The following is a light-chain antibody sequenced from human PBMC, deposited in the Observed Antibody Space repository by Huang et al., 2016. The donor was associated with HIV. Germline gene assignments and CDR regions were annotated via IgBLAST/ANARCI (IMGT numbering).Light chain of an antibody. J-gene: IGKJ4*01. V-gene: IGKV3-11*01. CDR2: TAT. Sequence: IVLTQSPATLSLSPGERATLSCRASQSLNKFLAWYQQNPGQAPRLLIYTATDRATGVPARFRGGWSGTDFTLTITDLKAEDFAIYYCQQRSSSLTFGGGTKVEIK. CDR1: QSLNKF. CDR3: QQRSSSLT.